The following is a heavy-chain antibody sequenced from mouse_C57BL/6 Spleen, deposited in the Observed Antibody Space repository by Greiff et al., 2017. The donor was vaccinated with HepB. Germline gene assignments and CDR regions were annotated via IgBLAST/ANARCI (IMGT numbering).Heavy chain of an antibody. J-gene: IGHJ2*01. D-gene: IGHD1-1*01. V-gene: IGHV14-2*01. CDR2: IDPEDGET. CDR1: GFTIKDYY. Sequence: VQMKESGAELVKPGASVKLSCTASGFTIKDYYMHWVKQRTEQGLEWIGRIDPEDGETKYAPKFQGKATITADTSSNTAYLQLSSLTSEDTAVYYCARSYYGSNPFDYWGQGTTLTVSS. CDR3: ARSYYGSNPFDY.